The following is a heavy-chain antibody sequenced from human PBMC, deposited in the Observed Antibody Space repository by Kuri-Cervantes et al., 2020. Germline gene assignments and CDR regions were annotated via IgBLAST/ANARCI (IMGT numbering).Heavy chain of an antibody. V-gene: IGHV4-34*01. Sequence: SQTLSLTCAVYGGSFSGYYWGWIRQPPGKGLEWIGSIYYSGSTYYNPSLKSRVTISVDTSKNQFSLKLSSVTAADTAVYYCARGTRWLQEDYFDYWGQGTLVTVSS. CDR3: ARGTRWLQEDYFDY. J-gene: IGHJ4*02. CDR1: GGSFSGYY. D-gene: IGHD5-24*01. CDR2: IYYSGST.